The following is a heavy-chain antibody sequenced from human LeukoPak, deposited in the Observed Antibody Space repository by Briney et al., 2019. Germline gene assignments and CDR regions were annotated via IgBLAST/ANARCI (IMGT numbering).Heavy chain of an antibody. J-gene: IGHJ4*02. CDR3: ARAPLYYSDSSGYYLHY. V-gene: IGHV1-18*01. CDR1: GYTFSSYG. Sequence: ASVKVSCKASGYTFSSYGITWVRQAPGQGLEWMGWISAYNGNIKYAQKFQGRVTMTTDTSTSTAYMALRSLRSDDTAVYYCARAPLYYSDSSGYYLHYWGQGTLVTVSS. D-gene: IGHD3-22*01. CDR2: ISAYNGNI.